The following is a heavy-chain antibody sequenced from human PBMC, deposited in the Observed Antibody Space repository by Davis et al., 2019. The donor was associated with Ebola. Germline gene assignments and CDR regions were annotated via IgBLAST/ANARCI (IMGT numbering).Heavy chain of an antibody. CDR2: IYDTGYT. Sequence: SETLSLTCKVSGGSMDSYYWTWIRQPPGKGLEWMGYIYDTGYTTYSPSLKSRVTLSVDTSKNQFSLKLTSVTAADTAVYYCARYNWNFGGFDPWGQGTLVTVSS. V-gene: IGHV4-59*01. CDR3: ARYNWNFGGFDP. D-gene: IGHD1-20*01. CDR1: GGSMDSYY. J-gene: IGHJ5*02.